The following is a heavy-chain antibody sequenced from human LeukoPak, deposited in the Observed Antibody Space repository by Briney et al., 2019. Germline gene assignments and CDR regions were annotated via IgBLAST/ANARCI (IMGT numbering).Heavy chain of an antibody. D-gene: IGHD3-10*01. J-gene: IGHJ6*02. CDR3: ARSARPYYSHHPHYYGMDV. V-gene: IGHV1-8*01. CDR1: GYTFTSYD. CDR2: MNPNSGNT. Sequence: ASVKVSCKASGYTFTSYDINWVRQATGQGLEWMGWMNPNSGNTGYAQKFQGRVTMTRNTSISTAYMELSSLGSEDTAVYYCARSARPYYSHHPHYYGMDVWGQGTTVTVSS.